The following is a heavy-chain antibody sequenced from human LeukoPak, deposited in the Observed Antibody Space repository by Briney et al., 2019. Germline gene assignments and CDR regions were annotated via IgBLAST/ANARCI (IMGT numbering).Heavy chain of an antibody. CDR1: GGSISNYY. CDR2: IYYSGST. Sequence: SETLSLTCTVSGGSISNYYWSWIRQPPGKGLEWIGYIYYSGSTNYNPSLKSRVTISVDTSKNQFSLNLSSVTAADTAVYYCARGNTMIGALGYWGQGTLVTVSS. J-gene: IGHJ4*02. CDR3: ARGNTMIGALGY. V-gene: IGHV4-59*01. D-gene: IGHD3-22*01.